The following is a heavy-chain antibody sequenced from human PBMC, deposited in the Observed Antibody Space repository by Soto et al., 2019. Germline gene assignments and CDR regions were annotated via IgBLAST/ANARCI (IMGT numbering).Heavy chain of an antibody. V-gene: IGHV3-7*01. CDR1: GFTFSSYW. D-gene: IGHD2-2*01. CDR3: ARDRSHCSSTSCYGDPDYYYYYYMDV. CDR2: IKQDGSEK. J-gene: IGHJ6*03. Sequence: GGSLRLSCAGSGFTFSSYWMSWVRQAPGKGLEWVANIKQDGSEKYYVDSVKGRFTISRDNAKNSLYLQMNSLRAEDTAVYYCARDRSHCSSTSCYGDPDYYYYYYMDVWGKGTTVTVSS.